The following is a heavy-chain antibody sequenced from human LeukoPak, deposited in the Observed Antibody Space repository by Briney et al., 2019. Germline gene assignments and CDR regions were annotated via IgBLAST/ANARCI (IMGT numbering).Heavy chain of an antibody. V-gene: IGHV3-13*01. J-gene: IGHJ4*02. CDR3: ARSYGDYGEYYFDY. Sequence: GGSLRLSCAASGFTFSSYDMHWVRQATGKGLEWVSAIGTAGDTYYPGSVKGRFTISRENAKNSLYLQMNSLRAGDTAVYYCARSYGDYGEYYFDYWGQGTLVTVSS. D-gene: IGHD4-17*01. CDR1: GFTFSSYD. CDR2: IGTAGDT.